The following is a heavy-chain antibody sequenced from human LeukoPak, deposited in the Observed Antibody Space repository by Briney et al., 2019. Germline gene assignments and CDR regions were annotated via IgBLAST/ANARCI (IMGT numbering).Heavy chain of an antibody. J-gene: IGHJ4*02. D-gene: IGHD3-22*01. CDR2: ISGSGGST. CDR1: GFTFSSYA. CDR3: AKTVMDYYDSSGRYYFDY. V-gene: IGHV3-23*01. Sequence: GGSLRLSRAASGFTFSSYAMSWVRQAPGKGLEWVSAISGSGGSTYYADSVKGRFTISRDNSKNTLYLQMNSLRAEDTAVYYCAKTVMDYYDSSGRYYFDYWGQGTLVTVSS.